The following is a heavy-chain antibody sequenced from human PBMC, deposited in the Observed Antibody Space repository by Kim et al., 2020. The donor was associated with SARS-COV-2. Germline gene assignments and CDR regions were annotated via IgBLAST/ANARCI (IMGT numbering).Heavy chain of an antibody. CDR1: GGSFSGYY. J-gene: IGHJ4*02. CDR3: ARSRRSGYSYAQWIGFDY. V-gene: IGHV4-34*01. D-gene: IGHD5-18*01. CDR2: INHSGST. Sequence: SETLSLTCAVYGGSFSGYYWSWIRQPPGKGLEWIGEINHSGSTNYNPSLKSRVTISVDTSKNQFSLKLSSVTAADTAVYYCARSRRSGYSYAQWIGFDYWGQGTLVTVSS.